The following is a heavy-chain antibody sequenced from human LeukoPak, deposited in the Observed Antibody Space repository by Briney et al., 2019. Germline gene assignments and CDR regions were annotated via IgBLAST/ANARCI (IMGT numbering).Heavy chain of an antibody. D-gene: IGHD3-10*01. J-gene: IGHJ4*02. CDR2: INPNSGGT. CDR1: GYTFTGYY. CDR3: ARILSDNYYGDY. Sequence: ASVKVSCKASGYTFTGYYMHWVRQAPGQGLEWVGWINPNSGGTNYAQKFQGRVTMTRDTSISTAYMELSRLRSDDTAVYYCARILSDNYYGDYWGQGTLVTVSS. V-gene: IGHV1-2*02.